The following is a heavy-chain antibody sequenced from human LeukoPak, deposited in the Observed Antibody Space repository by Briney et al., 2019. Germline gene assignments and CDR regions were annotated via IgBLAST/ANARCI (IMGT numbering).Heavy chain of an antibody. CDR2: ISTNSKTI. D-gene: IGHD3-22*01. CDR3: ATYFDSTGYFEEAYDT. J-gene: IGHJ4*03. V-gene: IGHV3-48*01. Sequence: PGGSLRLSCGASGFTFSRYSMNWVRQAPGKGLEWVAYISTNSKTIYSGDSVKGRFSISRDNDKNLLYLQMDSLRVEDTAVYHCATYFDSTGYFEEAYDTWSQGTLVTVSA. CDR1: GFTFSRYS.